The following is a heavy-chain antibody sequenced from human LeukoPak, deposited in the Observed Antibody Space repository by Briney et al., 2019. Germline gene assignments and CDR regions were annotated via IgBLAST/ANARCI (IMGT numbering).Heavy chain of an antibody. CDR3: ASSKTNGDSSGWYAWFDP. CDR1: GGSINSYY. J-gene: IGHJ5*02. D-gene: IGHD6-19*01. Sequence: SETLSLTCTVSGGSINSYYWSWIRQPPGKGLEWIGYISYSGYTNYKPSLKSRVTISVDTSKNQFSLKLSSVTAADTAVYYCASSKTNGDSSGWYAWFDPWGQGTLVTAPS. CDR2: ISYSGYT. V-gene: IGHV4-59*01.